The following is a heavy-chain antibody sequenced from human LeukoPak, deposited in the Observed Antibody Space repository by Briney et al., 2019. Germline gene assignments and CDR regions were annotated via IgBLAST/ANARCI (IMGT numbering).Heavy chain of an antibody. Sequence: PGGSLRLSCAASGFTFSSYWMHWVRQAPGKGLEWVADISHDGRNTYYADSVKGRFTISRDNSKNTLYLQMNSLRTEDTAVYYCARDSNSDFWSGYYTNYFDYWGQGTLVTVSS. D-gene: IGHD3-3*01. CDR1: GFTFSSYW. CDR2: ISHDGRNT. V-gene: IGHV3-30*03. J-gene: IGHJ4*02. CDR3: ARDSNSDFWSGYYTNYFDY.